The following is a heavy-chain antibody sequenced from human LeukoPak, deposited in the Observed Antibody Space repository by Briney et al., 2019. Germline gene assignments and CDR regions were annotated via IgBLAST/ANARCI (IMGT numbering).Heavy chain of an antibody. CDR3: ARETVLLWFGEGYFDY. V-gene: IGHV3-30-3*01. CDR2: ISYDGSNK. J-gene: IGHJ4*02. Sequence: PGGSLRLSCAASGFTFSSYAMHWVRQAPGKGLEWVAVISYDGSNKYYADSVKGRFTISRDNSKNTLYLQMNSLRAEDTAVYYCARETVLLWFGEGYFDYWGQGTLVTVSS. CDR1: GFTFSSYA. D-gene: IGHD3-10*01.